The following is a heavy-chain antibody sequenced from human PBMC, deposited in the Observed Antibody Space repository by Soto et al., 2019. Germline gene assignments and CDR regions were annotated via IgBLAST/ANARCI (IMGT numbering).Heavy chain of an antibody. CDR3: AHSVVAGLGYYFDY. D-gene: IGHD6-19*01. J-gene: IGHJ4*02. Sequence: QITLKESGPTLVKPTQTLTLTCTFSGFSLSSTRVAVGWIRQPPGKALEWLALIYWDDDKRYSPFLKSRLPITKDTAKNQVVLTMTNMDPVDTATYYCAHSVVAGLGYYFDYWGQGTLVTVSS. V-gene: IGHV2-5*02. CDR1: GFSLSSTRVA. CDR2: IYWDDDK.